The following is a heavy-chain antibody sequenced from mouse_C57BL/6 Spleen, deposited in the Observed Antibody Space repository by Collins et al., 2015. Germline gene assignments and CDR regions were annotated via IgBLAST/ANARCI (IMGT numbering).Heavy chain of an antibody. D-gene: IGHD1-1*01. Sequence: QVQLQQSGPELVKPGASVKISCKASGYAFSNSWMNWVKQRPGEGLEWIGRIYPGDGDTNYNGKFKGKATLTADTSSTTAYMQFTSLTSEDSAVYFCAREITTVVAHWYFDVWGTGTTVTVSS. V-gene: IGHV1-82*01. J-gene: IGHJ1*03. CDR2: IYPGDGDT. CDR3: AREITTVVAHWYFDV. CDR1: GYAFSNSW.